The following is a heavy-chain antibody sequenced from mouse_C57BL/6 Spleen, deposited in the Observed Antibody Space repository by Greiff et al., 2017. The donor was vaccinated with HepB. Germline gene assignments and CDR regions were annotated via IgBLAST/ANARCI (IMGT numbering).Heavy chain of an antibody. D-gene: IGHD2-1*01. V-gene: IGHV1-15*01. CDR3: TRSGGNHY. J-gene: IGHJ4*01. Sequence: QVQLQQSGAELVRPGASVTLSCKASGYTFSDYEMHWVKQTPVHGLEWIGAIDPETGGTAYNQKFKGKAILTADKSSSTAYMELRSLTSEDSAVYYCTRSGGNHYWGQGTSVTVSS. CDR1: GYTFSDYE. CDR2: IDPETGGT.